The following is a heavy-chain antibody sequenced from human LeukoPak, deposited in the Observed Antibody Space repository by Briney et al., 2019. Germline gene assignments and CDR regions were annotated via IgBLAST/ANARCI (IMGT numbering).Heavy chain of an antibody. J-gene: IGHJ3*02. CDR1: GGSISSYY. Sequence: SETLSLTCTVSGGSISSYYWSWIRQPPGKGLEWIGYIYYSRSTNYNPSLKSRVTISVDTSKNQFSLKLSSVTAADTAVYYCARGGYYYDSDAFDIWGQGTMVTVSS. D-gene: IGHD3-22*01. CDR3: ARGGYYYDSDAFDI. V-gene: IGHV4-59*01. CDR2: IYYSRST.